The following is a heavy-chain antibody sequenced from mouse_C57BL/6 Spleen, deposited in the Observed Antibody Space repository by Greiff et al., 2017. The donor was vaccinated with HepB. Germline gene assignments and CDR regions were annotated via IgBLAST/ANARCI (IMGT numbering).Heavy chain of an antibody. CDR1: GYTFTSYW. D-gene: IGHD1-1*01. V-gene: IGHV1-52*01. CDR3: ARGDITTVVEAWFAY. J-gene: IGHJ3*01. CDR2: IDPSDSET. Sequence: QVQLQQPGAELVRPGSSVKLSCKASGYTFTSYWMHWVKQRPIQGLEWIGNIDPSDSETHYNQKFKDKATLTVDKSSSTAYMQLRSLTSEDSAVYYCARGDITTVVEAWFAYWGQGTLVTVSA.